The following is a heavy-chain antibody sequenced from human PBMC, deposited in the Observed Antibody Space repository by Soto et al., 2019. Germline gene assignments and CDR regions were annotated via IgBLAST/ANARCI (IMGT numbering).Heavy chain of an antibody. J-gene: IGHJ4*02. CDR3: ARHVPIVATIWAGGYFDY. Sequence: QVQLQESGRGLVKPSETLSLTCTVSGGSISSYDWSWIRQPPGKGLEWIGYIYYSGSTNYNPSLKSRVTISVDTSKNQFSLKLSSVTAADTAVYYCARHVPIVATIWAGGYFDYWGQGTLVTVSS. V-gene: IGHV4-59*08. CDR2: IYYSGST. D-gene: IGHD5-12*01. CDR1: GGSISSYD.